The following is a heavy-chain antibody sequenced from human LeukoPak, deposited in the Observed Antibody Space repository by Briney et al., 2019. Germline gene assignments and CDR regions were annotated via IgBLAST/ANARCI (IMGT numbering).Heavy chain of an antibody. V-gene: IGHV3-7*01. CDR3: ARDAPTSADPRGLDY. Sequence: PGGSLRLSCAASGFTFSSYGMHWVRQGPGKGLEWVANIKEDGSETYYANSVKGRFTISRDNAKRSLYLQMNILRVEDTAIYYCARDAPTSADPRGLDYGGQGTLVTVSS. CDR1: GFTFSSYG. J-gene: IGHJ4*02. CDR2: IKEDGSET. D-gene: IGHD2-2*01.